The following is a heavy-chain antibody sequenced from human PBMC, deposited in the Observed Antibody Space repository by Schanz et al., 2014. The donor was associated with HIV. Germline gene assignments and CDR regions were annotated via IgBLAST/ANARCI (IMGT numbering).Heavy chain of an antibody. CDR1: GFTFSSYG. D-gene: IGHD3-22*01. Sequence: VQLVESGGGLVKPGRSLRLSCAASGFTFSSYGMHWVRQAPGKGLEWVAVISYDGRNKYYADSVKGRFTISRDNSKNTLYLQVKRLRTEDTAVYFCAKDGNLYDSRYRGKGNYYHYYGMDVWGQGTTVTVS. CDR3: AKDGNLYDSRYRGKGNYYHYYGMDV. V-gene: IGHV3-30*18. CDR2: ISYDGRNK. J-gene: IGHJ6*02.